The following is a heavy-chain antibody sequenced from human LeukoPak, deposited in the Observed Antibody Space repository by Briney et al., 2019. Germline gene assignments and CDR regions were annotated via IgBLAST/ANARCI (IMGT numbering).Heavy chain of an antibody. CDR2: ISSSSSTI. V-gene: IGHV3-48*01. CDR3: ARAGFTFSDYFGSFFDY. J-gene: IGHJ4*02. Sequence: KPGGSLRLFCAASGFTFSSYSMNWVRQAPGKGLEWVSHISSSSSTIYYADSVKGRFTISRDNAKNSLYLQMNSLRAEDTAVYYCARAGFTFSDYFGSFFDYWGQGTLVTVSS. D-gene: IGHD3-10*01. CDR1: GFTFSSYS.